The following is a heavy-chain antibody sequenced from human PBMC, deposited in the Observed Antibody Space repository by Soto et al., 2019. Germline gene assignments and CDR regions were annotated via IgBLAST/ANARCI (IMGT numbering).Heavy chain of an antibody. V-gene: IGHV1-8*01. J-gene: IGHJ4*02. CDR3: ARGSTMVRGVREHHFDY. D-gene: IGHD3-10*01. Sequence: SVEVSCKASGYTFTSYDINWVRQANGQGLEWMGWMNPNSGNTGYAQKFQGRVTMTRNTSISTAYMELSSLRSEDTAVYYCARGSTMVRGVREHHFDYWGQGTLVTVSS. CDR1: GYTFTSYD. CDR2: MNPNSGNT.